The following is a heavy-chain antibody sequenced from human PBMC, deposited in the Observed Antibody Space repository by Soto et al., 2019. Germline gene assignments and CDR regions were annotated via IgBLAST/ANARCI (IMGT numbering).Heavy chain of an antibody. J-gene: IGHJ5*02. CDR2: INHSGST. D-gene: IGHD3-10*01. Sequence: SETLSLTCAVYGGSFSGYYWSWIRQPPGKGLEWIGEINHSGSTNYNPSLKSRVTISVDTSKNQFSLKLSSVTAADTAVYYCARGHHRGVGDWFDPWGQGTLVTVSS. CDR1: GGSFSGYY. CDR3: ARGHHRGVGDWFDP. V-gene: IGHV4-34*01.